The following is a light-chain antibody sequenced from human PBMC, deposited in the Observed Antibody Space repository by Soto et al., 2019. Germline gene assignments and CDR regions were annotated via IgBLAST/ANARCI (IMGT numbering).Light chain of an antibody. CDR2: EVN. CDR1: SSDVGSYNR. V-gene: IGLV2-18*02. J-gene: IGLJ1*01. Sequence: QSALTQPPSVSGSPGQSVTISCTGTSSDVGSYNRVSWYQQPPGTAAKLMIYEVNNRPSGVPDRFSGSKSGNTASLTISGLQAEDEADYYCSSYTSSSTYVFGTGTKVTDL. CDR3: SSYTSSSTYV.